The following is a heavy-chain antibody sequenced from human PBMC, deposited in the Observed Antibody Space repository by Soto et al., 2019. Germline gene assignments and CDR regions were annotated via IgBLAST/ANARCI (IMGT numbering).Heavy chain of an antibody. D-gene: IGHD3-3*01. J-gene: IGHJ4*02. CDR1: GFTFSSYW. CDR3: ARDRYDFRGGPVDY. Sequence: EVQLVESGGGLVQPGGSLRLSCAASGFTFSSYWMSWVRQAPGKGLEWVANIKQDGSEKYYVDSVKGRFTISRDNAKNSLYLQMNSLRAEDTAVYYCARDRYDFRGGPVDYWGQGTLVTVSS. CDR2: IKQDGSEK. V-gene: IGHV3-7*01.